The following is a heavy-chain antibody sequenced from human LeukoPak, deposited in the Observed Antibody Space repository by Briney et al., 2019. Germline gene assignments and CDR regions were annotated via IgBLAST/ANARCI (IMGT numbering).Heavy chain of an antibody. CDR1: GGSISPYY. V-gene: IGHV4-59*08. J-gene: IGHJ4*02. CDR2: IYYSGST. Sequence: SDTLSLTCTASGGSISPYYWSWIRQPPGKGLEWIGYIYYSGSTNYNPSLKSRVIISVDTSKNQFSLKLNSVTAADTAMYYCARHGGGGESYPRVFDYWGRGNLVTVSS. D-gene: IGHD1-26*01. CDR3: ARHGGGGESYPRVFDY.